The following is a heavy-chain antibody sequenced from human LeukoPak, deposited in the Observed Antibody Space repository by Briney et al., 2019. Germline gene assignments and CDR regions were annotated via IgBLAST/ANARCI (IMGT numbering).Heavy chain of an antibody. V-gene: IGHV3-7*01. CDR2: IKQDGSEK. Sequence: GGALRHSRAASGFTFCRYWMSWVPPAPGKGLEWVAHIKQDGSEKHNVQSLKSRVTISRDNAKDSLYPQMNSLRAEDTAVNYCARTRGLEYWGGGTLVTVS. D-gene: IGHD3-10*01. CDR3: ARTRGLEY. CDR1: GFTFCRYW. J-gene: IGHJ4*02.